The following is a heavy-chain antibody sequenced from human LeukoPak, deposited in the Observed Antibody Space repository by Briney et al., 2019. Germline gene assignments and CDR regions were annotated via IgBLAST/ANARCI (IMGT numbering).Heavy chain of an antibody. J-gene: IGHJ6*03. D-gene: IGHD2-15*01. Sequence: SETLSLTCTVSGGPISGYYWSWIRQPPGKGLEWIGYIYYSGSTSYNPSLKSRVTISVDTSKNQFSLKLSSVTAADTAVYYCARVSFFRWASTRPSYYYYYMDVWGKGTTVTISS. CDR2: IYYSGST. V-gene: IGHV4-59*12. CDR3: ARVSFFRWASTRPSYYYYYMDV. CDR1: GGPISGYY.